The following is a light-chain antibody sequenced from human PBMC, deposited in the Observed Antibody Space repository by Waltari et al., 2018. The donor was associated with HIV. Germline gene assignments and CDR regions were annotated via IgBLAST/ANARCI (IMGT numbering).Light chain of an antibody. CDR1: SSNIGSYY. CDR2: RNN. CDR3: AAWSGSLCGVV. Sequence: QSVLTQPPSASGTPGQRVTISCSGSSSNIGSYYVYWYQQLPGTAPKLLIYRNNQRPSGVPDRFAGSKSGTSGSLAISGLRSEDEADYFCAAWSGSLCGVVFGGGTKLTVL. J-gene: IGLJ2*01. V-gene: IGLV1-47*01.